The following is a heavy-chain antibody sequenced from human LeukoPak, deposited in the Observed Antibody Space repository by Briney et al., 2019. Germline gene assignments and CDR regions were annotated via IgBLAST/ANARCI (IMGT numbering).Heavy chain of an antibody. CDR1: GGTFSSYA. Sequence: GASVKVSCKASGGTFSSYAISWVRRAPGQGLEWMGGIIPIFGTANYAQKFQGRVTITADESTSTAYMELSSLRSEDTAVYYCARGFPIAAARYYYYGMDVWGQGTTVTVSS. CDR3: ARGFPIAAARYYYYGMDV. J-gene: IGHJ6*02. D-gene: IGHD6-13*01. CDR2: IIPIFGTA. V-gene: IGHV1-69*13.